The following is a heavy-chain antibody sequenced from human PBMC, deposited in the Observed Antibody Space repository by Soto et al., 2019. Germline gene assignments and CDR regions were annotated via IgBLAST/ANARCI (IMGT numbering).Heavy chain of an antibody. V-gene: IGHV2-26*01. CDR3: ARSHIGGKRRYSGYDLIDY. Sequence: SGPTLVNPTETLTLTCTVSGFSLSNARMGVSWIRQPPGKALEWLAHIFSDDEKYYSTSLKTRLTISKDTSKNQVVLTMTNMDLVDTATYYCARSHIGGKRRYSGYDLIDYWGQGTLVTVSS. CDR1: GFSLSNARMG. D-gene: IGHD5-12*01. J-gene: IGHJ4*02. CDR2: IFSDDEK.